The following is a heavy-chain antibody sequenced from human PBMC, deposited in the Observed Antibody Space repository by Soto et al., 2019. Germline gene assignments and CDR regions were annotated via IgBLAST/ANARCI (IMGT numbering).Heavy chain of an antibody. J-gene: IGHJ4*02. CDR1: SGSISSSSYT. V-gene: IGHV4-39*01. CDR3: ARHDFTTVTTVYFDY. Sequence: ASETLSLTCTVSSGSISSSSYTWGWIRQPPGKGLEWIGSIYYSGSTYYNPSLKSRVTISVDTSKNQFSLKLSSVTAADTAVYYCARHDFTTVTTVYFDYWGQGTLVTVSS. CDR2: IYYSGST. D-gene: IGHD4-17*01.